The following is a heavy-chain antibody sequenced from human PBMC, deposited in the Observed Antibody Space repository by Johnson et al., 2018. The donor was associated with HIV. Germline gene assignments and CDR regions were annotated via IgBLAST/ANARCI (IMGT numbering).Heavy chain of an antibody. CDR2: ISSNGSNK. V-gene: IGHV3-64*04. CDR1: GLTLSSYV. CDR3: ASPYDAFDI. Sequence: QVQLVESGGGLVQPGGSLRLSYAASGLTLSSYVMHWVRQAPGKGLEHISAISSNGSNKYYADSVKGRFTISRDNSKNTLYLQMNSLRAEDTAVYYCASPYDAFDIWGQGTMVTVSS. J-gene: IGHJ3*02.